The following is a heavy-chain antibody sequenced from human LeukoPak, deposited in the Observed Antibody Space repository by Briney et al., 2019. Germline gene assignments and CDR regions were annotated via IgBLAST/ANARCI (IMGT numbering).Heavy chain of an antibody. CDR1: GYTFTSYY. Sequence: ASVKVSCKASGYTFTSYYMHWVRQAPGQGLEWMGIINPSGGSTSYAQKFQGRVTMTRDTSTSTVYMELSSLRSEDTAVYYCARDLSRYCSSTSCYSGWFDPWGQETLVTVSS. V-gene: IGHV1-46*03. D-gene: IGHD2-2*01. CDR2: INPSGGST. J-gene: IGHJ5*02. CDR3: ARDLSRYCSSTSCYSGWFDP.